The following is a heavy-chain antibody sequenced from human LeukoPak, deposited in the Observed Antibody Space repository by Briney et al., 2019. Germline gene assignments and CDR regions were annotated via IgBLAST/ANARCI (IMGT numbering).Heavy chain of an antibody. CDR2: MNPNSGAT. CDR1: GFTFTGYY. D-gene: IGHD6-13*01. Sequence: ASVTVSCKASGFTFTGYYMHWVRQAPGQGLEWMGWMNPNSGATNYAQKFQGRVTMTRDTSISTAYMELSSLTSDDTAVYHCATSTKYSSSWGAFDIWGQGTMVTVSP. CDR3: ATSTKYSSSWGAFDI. J-gene: IGHJ3*02. V-gene: IGHV1-2*02.